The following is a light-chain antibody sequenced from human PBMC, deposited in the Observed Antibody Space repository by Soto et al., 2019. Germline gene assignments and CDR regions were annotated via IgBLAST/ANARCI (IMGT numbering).Light chain of an antibody. CDR3: TSYTGTHTVV. J-gene: IGLJ2*01. V-gene: IGLV2-14*01. CDR2: GVT. CDR1: DVGRYNY. Sequence: QSVLTPPASVSGSPGQSSTISCTGSDVGRYNYVSWYQQHPGNATKLIIYGVTNRPFGVSNRFSASKSGTTASLTISGLQAEDEADYFCTSYTGTHTVVFGGGTKVTVL.